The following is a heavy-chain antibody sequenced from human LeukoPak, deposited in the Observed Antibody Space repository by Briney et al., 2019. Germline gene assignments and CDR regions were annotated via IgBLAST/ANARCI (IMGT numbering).Heavy chain of an antibody. J-gene: IGHJ4*02. CDR2: IIPIFGTA. CDR3: ARETTRIAAVSK. Sequence: ASVKVSCKASGGTFSSYAISWVRQAPGQGLEWMGGIIPIFGTANYAQKFQGRVTITADKSTSTAYMELSSLRSEDTAVYYCARETTRIAAVSKWGQGTLVTVSS. V-gene: IGHV1-69*06. CDR1: GGTFSSYA. D-gene: IGHD6-13*01.